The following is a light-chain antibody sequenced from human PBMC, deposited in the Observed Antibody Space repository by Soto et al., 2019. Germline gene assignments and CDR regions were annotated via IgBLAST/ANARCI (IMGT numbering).Light chain of an antibody. CDR3: QTWGTGIQV. CDR1: RGHSSYA. CDR2: LNSDGIH. J-gene: IGLJ2*01. Sequence: QLVLTQSPSASASLGASVKLTCTLSRGHSSYAIAWHQQQPEKGPRYLMKLNSDGIHSKGDGIPDRFSGSSSGAERYFTIPILLSDDEADYYCQTWGTGIQVFSVGTKLTVL. V-gene: IGLV4-69*01.